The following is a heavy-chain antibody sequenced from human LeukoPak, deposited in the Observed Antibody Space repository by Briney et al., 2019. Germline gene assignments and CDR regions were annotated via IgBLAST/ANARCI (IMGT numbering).Heavy chain of an antibody. Sequence: GESLKISCKGSGYSFTTCWISWVRQMPGKGLEWMGRVDPTDSYTNYSPSFQGHVTISADKSISTAYLQWSSLKASDTAMYYCARREYSGSYYVYWGQGTLVTVSS. J-gene: IGHJ4*02. CDR3: ARREYSGSYYVY. CDR2: VDPTDSYT. V-gene: IGHV5-10-1*01. CDR1: GYSFTTCW. D-gene: IGHD1-26*01.